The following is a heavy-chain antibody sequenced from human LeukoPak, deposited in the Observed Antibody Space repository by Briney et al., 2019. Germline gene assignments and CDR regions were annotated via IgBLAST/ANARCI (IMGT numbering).Heavy chain of an antibody. CDR1: GGTFSSYA. J-gene: IGHJ4*02. CDR3: ARSHSGYDYYFDY. CDR2: IIPIFGTA. D-gene: IGHD5-12*01. V-gene: IGHV1-69*05. Sequence: SVKVSCKASGGTFSSYAISWVRQAPGQGLEWMGGIIPIFGTANYAQKFQGRVTITTDESTSTAYMELSSLRSEDTAVYYCARSHSGYDYYFDYWGREPWSPSPQ.